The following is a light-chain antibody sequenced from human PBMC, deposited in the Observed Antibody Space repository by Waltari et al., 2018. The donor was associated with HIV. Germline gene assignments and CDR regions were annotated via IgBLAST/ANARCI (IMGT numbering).Light chain of an antibody. V-gene: IGLV3-1*01. CDR1: KSGEKY. CDR2: QDN. CDR3: QAWDNNLAV. Sequence: SYELTQPPSLSVSPGQTASITCSGDKSGEKYSVWYQQKSGQSPLLVMSQDNKRPSGIPERFAGSNSGNTATLPISGTQSMDEADYYWQAWDNNLAVFGGGTKLTVL. J-gene: IGLJ3*02.